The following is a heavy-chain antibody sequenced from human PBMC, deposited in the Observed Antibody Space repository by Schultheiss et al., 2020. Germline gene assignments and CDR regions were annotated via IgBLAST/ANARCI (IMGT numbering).Heavy chain of an antibody. V-gene: IGHV4-34*01. CDR2: INHSGST. CDR1: GGSFSGYY. CDR3: ASAPIAVAGTVGGD. Sequence: SQTLSLTCAVYGGSFSGYYWSWIRQPPGKGLEWIGEINHSGSTNYNPSLKSRVTISVDTSKNQFSLKLSSVTAADTAVYYCASAPIAVAGTVGGDWGQGTLVTVSS. D-gene: IGHD6-19*01. J-gene: IGHJ4*02.